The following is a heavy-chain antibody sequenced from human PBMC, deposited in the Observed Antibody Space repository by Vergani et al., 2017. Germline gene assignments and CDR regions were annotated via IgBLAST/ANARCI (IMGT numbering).Heavy chain of an antibody. J-gene: IGHJ4*02. V-gene: IGHV4-4*02. CDR2: IYHSGNT. CDR1: GGPISSTNW. Sequence: QVQLPESGPGLVKPSGTLSLTCAVSGGPISSTNWWSWVRQAPGKGLEWIGEIYHSGNTNYNPSLKSRVTILVDKSKNQFSLKLSSVTAADTAVYYCARVGKSYGDFCFDYWGQGTLVTVSS. D-gene: IGHD4-17*01. CDR3: ARVGKSYGDFCFDY.